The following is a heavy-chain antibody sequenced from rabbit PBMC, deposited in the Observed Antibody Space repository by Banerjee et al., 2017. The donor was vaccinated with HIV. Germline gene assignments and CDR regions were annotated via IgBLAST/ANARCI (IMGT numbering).Heavy chain of an antibody. CDR2: IYTGSGTT. V-gene: IGHV1S40*01. CDR1: GFTLSSYW. Sequence: QSLEESGGGLVKPGASLTVTCTASGFTLSSYWICWVRQAPGKGLEWIACIYTGSGTTYYASWAKGRYTISKTSSTTVTLQMTSLTAADTATYFCARAAYAGGAFAWYFDLWGPGTLVTVS. CDR3: ARAAYAGGAFAWYFDL. D-gene: IGHD4-2*01. J-gene: IGHJ4*01.